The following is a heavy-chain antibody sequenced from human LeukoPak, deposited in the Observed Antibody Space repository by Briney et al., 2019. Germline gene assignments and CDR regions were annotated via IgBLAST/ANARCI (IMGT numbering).Heavy chain of an antibody. D-gene: IGHD2-15*01. CDR1: GYSISSGYY. CDR2: IYHSGST. J-gene: IGHJ3*02. Sequence: SETLSLTCTVSGYSISSGYYWGWIRQPPGKGLEWIGSIYHSGSTYYNPSLKGRDTISVDTSKNQFSLKLSSVTAADTAVYYCARDRRGYCSGGSCFDDAFDIWGQGTMVTVSS. CDR3: ARDRRGYCSGGSCFDDAFDI. V-gene: IGHV4-38-2*02.